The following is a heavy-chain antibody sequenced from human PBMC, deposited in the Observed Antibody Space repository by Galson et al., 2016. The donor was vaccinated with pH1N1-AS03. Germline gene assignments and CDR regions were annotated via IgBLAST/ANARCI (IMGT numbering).Heavy chain of an antibody. CDR2: IRSVGDIK. CDR3: AKDIGGGHNYGADH. Sequence: SLRLSCAASAFTFSRYCMHWVRQAPGKGLEWVAFIRSVGDIKFYADTVKGRFTISRDNSENTVHLQMNSLRAEDTAVYYCAKDIGGGHNYGADHWGQGTLVTVSS. J-gene: IGHJ4*02. CDR1: AFTFSRYC. V-gene: IGHV3-30*02. D-gene: IGHD5-24*01.